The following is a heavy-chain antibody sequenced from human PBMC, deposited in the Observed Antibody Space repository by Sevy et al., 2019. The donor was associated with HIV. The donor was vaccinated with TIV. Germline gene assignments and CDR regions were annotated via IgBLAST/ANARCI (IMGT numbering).Heavy chain of an antibody. Sequence: GGSLRLSCAASGFTFSSHAMNWVRQAPGKGLEWDSSITDNGYSKYYADSVQGRFTISRDNSKNTLYLQMDSLRDEDTAVYYCAKGSGSVSKRYWGQGTLVTVSS. V-gene: IGHV3-23*01. J-gene: IGHJ4*02. CDR2: ITDNGYSK. CDR1: GFTFSSHA. D-gene: IGHD6-19*01. CDR3: AKGSGSVSKRY.